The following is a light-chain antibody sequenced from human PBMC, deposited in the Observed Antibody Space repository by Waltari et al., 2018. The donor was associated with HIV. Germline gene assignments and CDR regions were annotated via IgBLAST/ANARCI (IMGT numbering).Light chain of an antibody. CDR1: SSDGGGYKS. CDR2: DGT. Sequence: SALPQPASVSGSPGQSITIPCTGTSSDGGGYKSLSWYQQYPGKAPNLIIYDGTTRPSGVSNRFSGSKSGNTASLTISGLQAEDEADYYCCSYTSSITGRVFGTGTKVTVL. J-gene: IGLJ1*01. V-gene: IGLV2-14*03. CDR3: CSYTSSITGRV.